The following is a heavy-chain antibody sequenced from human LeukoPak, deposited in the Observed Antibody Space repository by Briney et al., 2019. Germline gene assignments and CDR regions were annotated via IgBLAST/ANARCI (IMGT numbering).Heavy chain of an antibody. V-gene: IGHV4-39*01. CDR3: ARLDLVAVAGPRGFDI. D-gene: IGHD6-19*01. CDR2: IYYSGST. Sequence: SETLSLTCTVSDGSISSSSYYWGWIRQPPGEGLEWIGSIYYSGSTYYNPSLKSRVTISVDTSKNQFSLKLSSVTAADTAVYYCARLDLVAVAGPRGFDIWGQGTMVTVSS. CDR1: DGSISSSSYY. J-gene: IGHJ3*02.